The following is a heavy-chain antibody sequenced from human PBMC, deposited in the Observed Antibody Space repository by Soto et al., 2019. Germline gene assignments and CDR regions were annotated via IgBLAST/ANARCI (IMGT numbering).Heavy chain of an antibody. CDR3: ARDFFDSSDYTTNWFDP. J-gene: IGHJ5*02. V-gene: IGHV4-39*01. CDR2: IYHTGNA. CDR1: GDSISNSRFY. D-gene: IGHD3-22*01. Sequence: PSETLSLTCSVSGDSISNSRFYWAWIRQPPGEGLEWIGSIYHTGNAYYNPSLKSLVTISVDTSKNQFSLKLTSVTAADAALYYCARDFFDSSDYTTNWFDPWGQGTLVTVS.